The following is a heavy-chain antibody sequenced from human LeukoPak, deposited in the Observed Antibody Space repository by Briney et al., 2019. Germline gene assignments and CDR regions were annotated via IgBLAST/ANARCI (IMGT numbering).Heavy chain of an antibody. CDR2: INPNSGGT. CDR1: GYTFTGYY. Sequence: ASVKVSCKASGYTFTGYYMHWVRQAPGQGLEWMGWINPNSGGTNYAQKFQGRVTMTRDTSISTAYMELSRLRSGDTAVYYCARAVVVPAAPKDAFDIWGQGTMVTVSS. D-gene: IGHD2-2*01. J-gene: IGHJ3*02. CDR3: ARAVVVPAAPKDAFDI. V-gene: IGHV1-2*02.